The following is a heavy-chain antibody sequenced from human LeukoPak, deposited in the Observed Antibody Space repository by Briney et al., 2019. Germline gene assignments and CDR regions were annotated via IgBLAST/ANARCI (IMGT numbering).Heavy chain of an antibody. D-gene: IGHD2-8*01. CDR2: IYHDRTT. Sequence: SETLSLTCTVSGDSITAPKWWSWVRQAPGEGLEWIGEIYHDRTTSFNPSLKSRLTISVDKSANQFFLNLNSVSATDTAVYYCVGRGLYGGTWLFEYWGRGALVTVSS. CDR3: VGRGLYGGTWLFEY. CDR1: GDSITAPKW. J-gene: IGHJ4*02. V-gene: IGHV4-4*02.